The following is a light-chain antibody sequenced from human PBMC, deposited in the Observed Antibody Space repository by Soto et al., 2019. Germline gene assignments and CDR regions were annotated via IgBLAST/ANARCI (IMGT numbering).Light chain of an antibody. Sequence: QSALTQPPSVSGSPGQSVTLSCTGVRSDVGDYAYVSWYQQYPGKAPKLMIYDVTIRPSGVPDRFSGSKSGNTASLTISGLQAEDEATYYCCSFAANDRWVFGGGTKLTVL. CDR2: DVT. J-gene: IGLJ3*02. CDR1: RSDVGDYAY. CDR3: CSFAANDRWV. V-gene: IGLV2-11*01.